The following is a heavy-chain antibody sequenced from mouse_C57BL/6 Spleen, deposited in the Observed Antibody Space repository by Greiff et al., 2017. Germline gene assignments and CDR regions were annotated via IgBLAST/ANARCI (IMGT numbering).Heavy chain of an antibody. J-gene: IGHJ4*01. CDR2: IYPRSGNT. Sequence: VKLVESGAELARPGASVKLSCKASGYTFTSYGISWVKQRTGQGLEWIGEIYPRSGNTYYNEKFKGKATLTADKSSSTAYMELRSLTSEDSAVYFCARFLEFYYAMDYWGQGTSVTVSS. CDR3: ARFLEFYYAMDY. V-gene: IGHV1-81*01. CDR1: GYTFTSYG.